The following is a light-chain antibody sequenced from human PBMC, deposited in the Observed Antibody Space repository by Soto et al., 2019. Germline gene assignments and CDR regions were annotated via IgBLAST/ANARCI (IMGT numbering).Light chain of an antibody. CDR2: LGS. CDR1: QSLLHNNGYNY. J-gene: IGKJ3*01. CDR3: MQALKTQFT. V-gene: IGKV2-28*01. Sequence: DIVMTQSPLSLPVTPGEPASISCRSSQSLLHNNGYNYLDWYLQKPGQSPQLLIYLGSNRASGVPDRFSGSGSGIDFTLKISRVEAEDVGVYYCMQALKTQFTFGPGTKVEIK.